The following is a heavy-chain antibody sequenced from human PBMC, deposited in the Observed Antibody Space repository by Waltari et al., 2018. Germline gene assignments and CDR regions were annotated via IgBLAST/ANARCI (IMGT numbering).Heavy chain of an antibody. CDR3: ARSRLWRGLDAFDL. CDR2: INDSGFT. V-gene: IGHV4-34*01. Sequence: QVQFQQWGAGLLKPSETLSLTCVVHTGSFSGPFWSWLRLTPGKGLGWIGEINDSGFTNYNPSLESRVTLSVDKSKIHFSLNLTSVTAADTSVYYCARSRLWRGLDAFDLWGQGTVVTVSS. CDR1: TGSFSGPF. J-gene: IGHJ3*01. D-gene: IGHD3-10*01.